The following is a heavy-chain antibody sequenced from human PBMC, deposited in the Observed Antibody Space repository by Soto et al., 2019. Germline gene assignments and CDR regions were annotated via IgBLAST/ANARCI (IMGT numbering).Heavy chain of an antibody. V-gene: IGHV3-23*01. CDR2: ISGSGGST. Sequence: GGSLRLSCAASVFTFSSYAMSWFRQAPGKGLEWVSAISGSGGSTYYADSVKGRFTISRDNSKNTLYLQMNSLRAEDTAVYYCASKAYLPGMVSLGGQGTLVTVSS. D-gene: IGHD5-18*01. CDR1: VFTFSSYA. J-gene: IGHJ4*02. CDR3: ASKAYLPGMVSL.